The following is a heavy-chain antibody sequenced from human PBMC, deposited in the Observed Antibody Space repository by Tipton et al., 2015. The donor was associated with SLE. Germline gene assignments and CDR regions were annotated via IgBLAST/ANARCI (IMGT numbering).Heavy chain of an antibody. D-gene: IGHD2-15*01. V-gene: IGHV3-11*01. Sequence: SLRLSCAASGFSFSSYAMSWIRQAPGKGLEWVSYISSSGSTIYYADSVKGRFTISRDNAKNSLYLQMNSLRAEDTAVYYCARDVVHVGWFDPWGQGTLVTVSS. J-gene: IGHJ5*02. CDR1: GFSFSSYA. CDR2: ISSSGSTI. CDR3: ARDVVHVGWFDP.